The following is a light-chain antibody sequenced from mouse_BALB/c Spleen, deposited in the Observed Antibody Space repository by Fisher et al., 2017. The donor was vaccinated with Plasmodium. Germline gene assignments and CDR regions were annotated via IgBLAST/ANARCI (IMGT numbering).Light chain of an antibody. V-gene: IGKV5-43*01. CDR3: QQSNSWPLT. CDR2: YSS. J-gene: IGKJ5*01. CDR1: QSISNH. Sequence: DIVLTQTPATLSVTPGDSVSLSCRASQSISNHLHWYQQKSHESPRVLIKYSSQSISGIPSRFSGSGSGTYFTLSISSVETEDFGMYFCQQSNSWPLTFGAGTKLELK.